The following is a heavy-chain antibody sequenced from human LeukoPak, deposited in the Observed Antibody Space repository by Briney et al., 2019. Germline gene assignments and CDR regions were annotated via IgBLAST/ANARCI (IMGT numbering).Heavy chain of an antibody. CDR2: IYYSGST. CDR3: ARAYSSSWSGRDAFDI. Sequence: SETLSLTCTVSGGSISSSSYYWGWIRQPPGKGLEWIGSIYYSGSTYYNPSLKSRVTISVDTSKNQFSLKLSSVTAADTAVYYCARAYSSSWSGRDAFDIWGQGTMVTVSS. J-gene: IGHJ3*02. CDR1: GGSISSSSYY. D-gene: IGHD6-13*01. V-gene: IGHV4-39*07.